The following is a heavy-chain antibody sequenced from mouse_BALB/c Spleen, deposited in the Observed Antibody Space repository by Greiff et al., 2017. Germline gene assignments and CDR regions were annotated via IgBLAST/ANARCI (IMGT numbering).Heavy chain of an antibody. CDR1: GFTFSSYG. D-gene: IGHD1-1*01. CDR2: ISSGGSYT. J-gene: IGHJ2*01. CDR3: ARHSPIYYYGSSLYYFDY. V-gene: IGHV5-6*01. Sequence: EVKLLESGGDLVKPGGSLKLSCAASGFTFSSYGMSWVRQTPDKRLEWVATISSGGSYTYYPDSVKGRFTISRDNAKNTLYLQMSSLKSEDTAMYYCARHSPIYYYGSSLYYFDYWGQGTTLTVSS.